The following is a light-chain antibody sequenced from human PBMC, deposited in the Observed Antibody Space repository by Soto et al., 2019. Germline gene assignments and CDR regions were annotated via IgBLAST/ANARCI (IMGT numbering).Light chain of an antibody. Sequence: DLQMTQSPSSLSASVGHRVTITCRASQSISSYLNWYQQKPGKAPKLLIYAASSLQSGVPSRFSGSGSGTDFTLTISSLQPEDFATYYCQQSYSTPPTFGQGTKVDIK. V-gene: IGKV1-39*01. CDR2: AAS. CDR1: QSISSY. J-gene: IGKJ1*01. CDR3: QQSYSTPPT.